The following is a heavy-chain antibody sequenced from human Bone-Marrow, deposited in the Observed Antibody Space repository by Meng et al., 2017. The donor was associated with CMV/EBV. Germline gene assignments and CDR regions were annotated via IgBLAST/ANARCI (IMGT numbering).Heavy chain of an antibody. CDR2: ISWDGAST. CDR1: GFTFDDYT. J-gene: IGHJ3*02. CDR3: TKGDHRGGDYVDAFDI. Sequence: GGSLRLSCAASGFTFDDYTMHWVRQAPGKGLKWVSLISWDGASTYYADSVKGRFTISRDNSKNSLYLQMNSLTTEDTALYYCTKGDHRGGDYVDAFDIWGQGTRVTVSS. D-gene: IGHD4-17*01. V-gene: IGHV3-43*01.